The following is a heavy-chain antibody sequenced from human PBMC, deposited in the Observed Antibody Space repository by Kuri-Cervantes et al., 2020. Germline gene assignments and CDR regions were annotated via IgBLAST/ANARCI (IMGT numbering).Heavy chain of an antibody. V-gene: IGHV3-53*05. CDR1: GFTVSSNY. CDR2: IYSGGST. CDR3: AKDGGGYSSSWYLGVGYYYGMDV. D-gene: IGHD6-13*01. J-gene: IGHJ6*02. Sequence: GESLKISCAASGFTVSSNYMSWVRQAPGKGLEWVSVIYSGGSTYYADSVKGRFTISRDNSKNTLYLQMNSLRAEDTAVYYCAKDGGGYSSSWYLGVGYYYGMDVWGQGTTVTVSS.